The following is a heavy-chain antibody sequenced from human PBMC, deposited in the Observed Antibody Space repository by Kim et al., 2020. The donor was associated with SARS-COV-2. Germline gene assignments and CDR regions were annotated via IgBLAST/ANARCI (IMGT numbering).Heavy chain of an antibody. CDR1: GFSFSDFY. J-gene: IGHJ4*02. D-gene: IGHD1-7*01. CDR2: IKQDGSEK. V-gene: IGHV3-7*03. CDR3: ARAWNCDY. Sequence: GGSLRLSCAASGFSFSDFYMSWVRQPPGKGLEWVANIKQDGSEKYYVDSVKGRFTISRDNAKNSLYLQMDSLRVEDTAIYYCARAWNCDYWGQGTLVAVS.